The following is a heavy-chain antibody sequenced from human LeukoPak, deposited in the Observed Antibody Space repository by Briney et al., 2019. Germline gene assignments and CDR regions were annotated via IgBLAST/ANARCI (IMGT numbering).Heavy chain of an antibody. J-gene: IGHJ4*02. Sequence: PSGTLSLTCGVSGGSVTCTSWWTWVRQPPGKGLEWIGEVHLDGRTNYNPSLKSRLTMSVDLSENHISLKLTSVTAADTAVYYCAREGGFYRPLDYSGQGTLVTVSS. CDR1: GGSVTCTSW. CDR3: AREGGFYRPLDY. CDR2: VHLDGRT. V-gene: IGHV4-4*02. D-gene: IGHD3-3*01.